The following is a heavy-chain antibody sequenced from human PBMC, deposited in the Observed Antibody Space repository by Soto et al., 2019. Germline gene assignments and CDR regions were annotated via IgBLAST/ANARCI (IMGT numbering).Heavy chain of an antibody. Sequence: SVKVSCKASGGTFSSYAISWVRQAPGQGLEWMGGIIPIFGTANYAQKFQGRVTITADESTSTAYMELSSLRSEDTAVYYCGITFGGVAGYYYYGMDVWGQGTTVTVSS. CDR2: IIPIFGTA. CDR1: GGTFSSYA. D-gene: IGHD3-16*01. V-gene: IGHV1-69*13. CDR3: GITFGGVAGYYYYGMDV. J-gene: IGHJ6*02.